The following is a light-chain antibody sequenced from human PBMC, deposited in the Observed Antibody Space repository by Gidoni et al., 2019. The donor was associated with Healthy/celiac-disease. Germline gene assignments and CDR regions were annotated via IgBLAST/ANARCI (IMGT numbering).Light chain of an antibody. V-gene: IGKV3-11*01. CDR1: QSVSSY. CDR2: DAS. Sequence: EILLTQSPATLSLSPGERATLSCRDSQSVSSYLAWYQQKPGQAPRLLIYDASNRATGIPARFSGSGSGTDFTLTISSLETEDFAVYYCQQRSNWPPLTFGGGTKVEIK. J-gene: IGKJ4*01. CDR3: QQRSNWPPLT.